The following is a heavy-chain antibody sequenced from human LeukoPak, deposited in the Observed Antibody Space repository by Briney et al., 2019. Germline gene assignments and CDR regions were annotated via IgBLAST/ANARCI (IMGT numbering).Heavy chain of an antibody. V-gene: IGHV4-34*01. Sequence: PSETLSLTCAVYGGSFSGYYWSWIRQPPGKGLEWIGEINHSGSTNYNPSLKSRVTISVDTSKNQFSLKLSSVTAADTAVYYCARQYYDFWSGPYNWFDPWGQGTLVTVSS. CDR2: INHSGST. J-gene: IGHJ5*02. D-gene: IGHD3-3*01. CDR3: ARQYYDFWSGPYNWFDP. CDR1: GGSFSGYY.